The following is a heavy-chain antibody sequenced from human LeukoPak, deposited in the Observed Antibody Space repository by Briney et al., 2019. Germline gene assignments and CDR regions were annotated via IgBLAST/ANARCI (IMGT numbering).Heavy chain of an antibody. CDR3: AREPVERPGTY. J-gene: IGHJ4*02. D-gene: IGHD1-1*01. CDR2: IYHSGIT. V-gene: IGHV4-4*02. CDR1: GGSISSSNW. Sequence: ASETLSLTCAVSGGSISSSNWWSWVRQPPGKGLEWNGEIYHSGITNYNPSLKSRVTISLDKYKNQFSLKVRSVTAADTAVYYCAREPVERPGTYWGQGTLVTVSS.